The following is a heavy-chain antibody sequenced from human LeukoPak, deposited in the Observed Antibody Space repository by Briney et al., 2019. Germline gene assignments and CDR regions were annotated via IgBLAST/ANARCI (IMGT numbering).Heavy chain of an antibody. CDR2: IYSGGST. CDR3: ARHPGFTMVRYYDY. V-gene: IGHV3-66*04. Sequence: GGSLRLSCAASGFTVSSNYMSWVRQAPGKGLEWVSVIYSGGSTYYADSVKGRFTISRDNSKNTLYLQMNSLRAEDTAVYYCARHPGFTMVRYYDYWGQGTLVTVSS. CDR1: GFTVSSNY. J-gene: IGHJ4*02. D-gene: IGHD3-10*01.